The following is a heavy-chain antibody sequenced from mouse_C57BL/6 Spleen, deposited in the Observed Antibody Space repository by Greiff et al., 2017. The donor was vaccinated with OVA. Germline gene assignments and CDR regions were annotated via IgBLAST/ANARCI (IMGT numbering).Heavy chain of an antibody. J-gene: IGHJ2*01. Sequence: QVQLQQPGAELVKPGASVKMSCKASGYTFTSYWITWVKQRPGQGLEWIGDIYPGSGSTNYNEKFKSKATLTVDTSSSTAYMQLSSLTSEDSAVYCCARGDYYGSRRGYYFDYWGQGTTLTVSS. V-gene: IGHV1-55*01. D-gene: IGHD1-1*01. CDR3: ARGDYYGSRRGYYFDY. CDR1: GYTFTSYW. CDR2: IYPGSGST.